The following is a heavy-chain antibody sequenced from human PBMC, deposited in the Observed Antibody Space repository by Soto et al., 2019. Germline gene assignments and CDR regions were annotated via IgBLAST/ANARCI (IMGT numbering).Heavy chain of an antibody. CDR1: GYTFTSYG. Sequence: ASVKVSCKASGYTFTSYGISWVRRAPGQGLEWMGWISAYNGNTNYAQKLQGRVTMTTDTSTSTAYMELRSLRSDDTAVYYCARLYDRSSSWYGAFDIWGQGTMVTVSS. D-gene: IGHD6-13*01. V-gene: IGHV1-18*01. CDR3: ARLYDRSSSWYGAFDI. CDR2: ISAYNGNT. J-gene: IGHJ3*02.